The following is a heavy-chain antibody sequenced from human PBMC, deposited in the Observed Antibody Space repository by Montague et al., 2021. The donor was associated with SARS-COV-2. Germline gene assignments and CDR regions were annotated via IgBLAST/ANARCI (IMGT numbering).Heavy chain of an antibody. J-gene: IGHJ4*02. V-gene: IGHV3-48*03. CDR2: ISNSGDTK. CDR1: GFIFSSYE. CDR3: ARAGEDYYYDSIGFLY. D-gene: IGHD3-22*01. Sequence: SLRLSCAASGFIFSSYEMNWVRQAPGKGLEWVSYISNSGDTKYYADSVKGRFTISRDNSKNSLYLQMSSLRAEDTAVYYCARAGEDYYYDSIGFLYWGQGTLVTVSS.